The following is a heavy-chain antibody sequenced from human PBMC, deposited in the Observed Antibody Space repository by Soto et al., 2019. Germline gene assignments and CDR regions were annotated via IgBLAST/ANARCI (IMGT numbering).Heavy chain of an antibody. CDR3: SRASTDATLRVLGP. V-gene: IGHV3-48*03. Sequence: GGSIRFWCAASRFTFDDYGRNWVRQSPRKSLELVAYIGHSGAIKYYAACVKCRFIISSEYAKNSLYLQMNRLRAEEKAVYYCSRASTDATLRVLGPRGQRPLVTVSS. D-gene: IGHD4-4*01. CDR1: RFTFDDYG. CDR2: IGHSGAIK. J-gene: IGHJ5*02.